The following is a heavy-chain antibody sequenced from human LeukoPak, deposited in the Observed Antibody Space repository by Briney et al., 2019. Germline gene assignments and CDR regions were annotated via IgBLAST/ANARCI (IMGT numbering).Heavy chain of an antibody. CDR2: ISAYNGNT. CDR1: GYTFTGYY. D-gene: IGHD5-24*01. CDR3: ARGGDGYNDDAFDI. V-gene: IGHV1-18*04. Sequence: ASVKVSCKASGYTFTGYYMHWVRQAPGQGLEWMGWISAYNGNTNYAQKLQGRVTMTTDTSTSTAYMELRSLRSDDTAVYYCARGGDGYNDDAFDIWGQGTMVTVSS. J-gene: IGHJ3*02.